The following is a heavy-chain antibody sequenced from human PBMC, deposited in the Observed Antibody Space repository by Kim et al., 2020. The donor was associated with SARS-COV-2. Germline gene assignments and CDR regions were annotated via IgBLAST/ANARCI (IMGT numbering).Heavy chain of an antibody. CDR1: GFTVSSNY. D-gene: IGHD3-10*01. CDR3: AIDGIYGSGSYYRALDY. Sequence: GGSLRLSCAASGFTVSSNYMSWVRQAPGKGLEWVSVIYSGCSTYYADSVKGRFTISRDNSKNTLYLQMNSLRAEDTAVYYCAIDGIYGSGSYYRALDYWGQGTLVTVSS. V-gene: IGHV3-53*01. CDR2: IYSGCST. J-gene: IGHJ4*02.